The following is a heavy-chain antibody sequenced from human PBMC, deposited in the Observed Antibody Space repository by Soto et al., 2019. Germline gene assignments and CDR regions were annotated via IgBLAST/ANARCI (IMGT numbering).Heavy chain of an antibody. CDR1: GGSLSDYF. CDR2: INHLGSI. J-gene: IGHJ6*03. V-gene: IGHV4-34*01. D-gene: IGHD3-16*01. CDR3: ARGGISHWAYFYYMDV. Sequence: QVQLQQWGAGLLKPSETLSLTCVVSGGSLSDYFWSWIRQPPGMALEWIGEINHLGSINYNPSLKSRVIMSVDTSTYRFSLTLNSVTAADTATYYCARGGISHWAYFYYMDVWDRGTTVTVSS.